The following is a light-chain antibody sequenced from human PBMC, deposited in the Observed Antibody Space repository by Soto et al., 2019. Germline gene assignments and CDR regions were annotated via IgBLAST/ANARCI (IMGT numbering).Light chain of an antibody. V-gene: IGKV1-5*03. CDR2: KAS. Sequence: DIQMTQSPSTLSASVGGRVTITCRASQSISNWLAWYQQKPGKAPKLLIFKASTLESGVPSRFSGSGSGTEFTLNISSLQPDHFATYHCQQYDTYPRTFGQGTKVDIK. CDR1: QSISNW. CDR3: QQYDTYPRT. J-gene: IGKJ1*01.